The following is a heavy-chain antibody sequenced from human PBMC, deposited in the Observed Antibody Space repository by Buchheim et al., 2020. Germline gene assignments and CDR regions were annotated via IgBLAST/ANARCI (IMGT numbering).Heavy chain of an antibody. CDR1: GFTFDDYA. V-gene: IGHV3-20*04. CDR3: AREGEMATIPFDYFDY. D-gene: IGHD5-24*01. Sequence: EVQLVESGGSVIRPGGSLRLSCAASGFTFDDYAMTWVRQAPGKGLEWVCGINWNGATTGYADSVKGRFTISRDNAKNTLYLQMNSLRAEDTAVYYCAREGEMATIPFDYFDYWGQGTL. J-gene: IGHJ4*02. CDR2: INWNGATT.